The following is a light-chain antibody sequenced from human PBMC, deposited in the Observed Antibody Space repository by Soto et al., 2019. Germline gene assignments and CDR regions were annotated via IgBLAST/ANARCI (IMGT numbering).Light chain of an antibody. Sequence: EIVLTQYPGTLSLSPGERATLSCRASQSVSSSYLAWYQQKPGQAPRLLIYGASSRATGIPDRFSGSGSGTDFTLTISRLEPEDFAVYYCQQYGSSQTFGQGTKVDIK. V-gene: IGKV3-20*01. CDR1: QSVSSSY. CDR2: GAS. J-gene: IGKJ1*01. CDR3: QQYGSSQT.